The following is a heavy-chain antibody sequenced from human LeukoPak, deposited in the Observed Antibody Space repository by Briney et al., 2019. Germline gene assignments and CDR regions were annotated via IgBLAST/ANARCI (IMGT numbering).Heavy chain of an antibody. Sequence: ASVKVSCKASGYTFTSYGISWVRQAPGQGLEWMGWISAYNGNTNYAQKLQGRVTMTTDTSTSTAYMELRSLRSDDTAVYYCARDRAGGVETARHLDYWGQGTLVTVSS. CDR1: GYTFTSYG. J-gene: IGHJ4*02. D-gene: IGHD2-21*02. V-gene: IGHV1-18*01. CDR3: ARDRAGGVETARHLDY. CDR2: ISAYNGNT.